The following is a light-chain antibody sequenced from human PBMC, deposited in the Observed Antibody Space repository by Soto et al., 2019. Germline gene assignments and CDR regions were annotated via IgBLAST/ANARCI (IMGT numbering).Light chain of an antibody. CDR2: DAS. CDR3: QQRSNWQIT. V-gene: IGKV3D-11*01. J-gene: IGKJ5*01. Sequence: EIVLTQSPATLSLSPGESATLSCRASQGVSSYLAWYQHKPGQAPRLLIYDASNRATGIPARFSGSGSETDFTLTISSLEPEDFAVYYCQQRSNWQITFGQGTRLEIK. CDR1: QGVSSY.